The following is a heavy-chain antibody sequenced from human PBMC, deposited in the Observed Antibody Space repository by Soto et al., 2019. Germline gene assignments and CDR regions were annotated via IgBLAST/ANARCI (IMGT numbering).Heavy chain of an antibody. CDR2: ISAYNGNT. J-gene: IGHJ5*02. D-gene: IGHD4-17*01. V-gene: IGHV1-18*01. Sequence: ASVKVSCKASGYTFTSYGVSWVRQAPGQGLEWMGWISAYNGNTNYAQKLQGRVTMTTDTSTSTAYMELRSLRSDDTAVYYCARVINYGDYFWFDPWGQGTLVTVSS. CDR3: ARVINYGDYFWFDP. CDR1: GYTFTSYG.